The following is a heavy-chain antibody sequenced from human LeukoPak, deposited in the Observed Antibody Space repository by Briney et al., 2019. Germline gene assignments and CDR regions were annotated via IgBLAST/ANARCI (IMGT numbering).Heavy chain of an antibody. Sequence: PGGSLRLSCAASGFTFSSYGMHWVRQAPGKGLEWVAFIRYDGSNKYYADSVKGRFTISRDNSKNTLYLQMNSLRAEDTAVYYCARDPGIGITGTTLVYWGQGTLVTVSS. CDR1: GFTFSSYG. J-gene: IGHJ4*02. CDR2: IRYDGSNK. D-gene: IGHD1-20*01. V-gene: IGHV3-30*02. CDR3: ARDPGIGITGTTLVY.